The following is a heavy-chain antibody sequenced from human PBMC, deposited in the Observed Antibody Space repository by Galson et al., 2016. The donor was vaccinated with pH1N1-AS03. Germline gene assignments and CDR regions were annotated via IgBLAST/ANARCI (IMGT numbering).Heavy chain of an antibody. Sequence: SGYSFSDYYIHWVRQAPGLGLDWMGRFNPSTGSTKYAQQFLGRFTMTRDTSISTAYMELSRLTSDDTAVYYCSRQPSFYDTTGLPDAFDIWGLGTTVTVSS. V-gene: IGHV1-2*06. CDR3: SRQPSFYDTTGLPDAFDI. J-gene: IGHJ3*02. D-gene: IGHD3-22*01. CDR1: GYSFSDYY. CDR2: FNPSTGST.